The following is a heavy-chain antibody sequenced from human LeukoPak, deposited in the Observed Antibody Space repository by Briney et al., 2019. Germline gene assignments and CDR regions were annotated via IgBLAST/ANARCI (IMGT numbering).Heavy chain of an antibody. CDR2: ISSSSNYI. V-gene: IGHV3-21*01. CDR1: VFTYRRYS. J-gene: IGHJ4*02. Sequence: GGSPRLPYAASVFTYRRYSMHWVPEAPGKGLEWVPSISSSSNYIYYADSAKGRFNISRHNAKHSLHLAMNSLGAADTAAYHCARGGVVVAAGRGPVDYWGQGILVNGSS. CDR3: ARGGVVVAAGRGPVDY. D-gene: IGHD2-15*01.